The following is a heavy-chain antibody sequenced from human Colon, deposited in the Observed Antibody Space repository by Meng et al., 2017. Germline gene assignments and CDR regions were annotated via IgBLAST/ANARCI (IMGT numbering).Heavy chain of an antibody. J-gene: IGHJ4*02. Sequence: VRVQRSWQGMFSASDALSLFGSVSGGSVSSAGYQWSWIRQPPGKGLEWIGYASTNYNPSLKSRVTISVDTSKNQFSRRLTSVTAADTAVYYCARDHMGSLDYWGQGILVTVSS. CDR1: GGSVSSAGYQ. D-gene: IGHD1-26*01. V-gene: IGHV4-61*08. CDR2: AST. CDR3: ARDHMGSLDY.